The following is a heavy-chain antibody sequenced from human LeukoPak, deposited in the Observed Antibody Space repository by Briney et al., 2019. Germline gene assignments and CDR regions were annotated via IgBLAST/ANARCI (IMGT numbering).Heavy chain of an antibody. CDR1: GFAFNNFA. D-gene: IGHD2-8*01. CDR3: AKDPDCTSGVCYTFFDY. CDR2: ISGSGGST. Sequence: GGSLRLSCAASGFAFNNFAMSWVRQAPGKGLEWVSAISGSGGSTYYADSVKGRFTISRDNFKNTLYLQMNSLRAEDTAVYYCAKDPDCTSGVCYTFFDYWGQGTLVTVSS. J-gene: IGHJ4*02. V-gene: IGHV3-23*01.